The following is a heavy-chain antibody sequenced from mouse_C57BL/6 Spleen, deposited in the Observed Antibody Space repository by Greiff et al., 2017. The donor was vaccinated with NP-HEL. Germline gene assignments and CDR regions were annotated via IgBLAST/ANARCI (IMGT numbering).Heavy chain of an antibody. CDR2: INPYNGGT. CDR3: ARGGWSYYFDY. Sequence: VQLQQSGPVLVKPGASVKMSCKASGYTFTDSYMNWVKQSHGKSLEWIGVINPYNGGTSYNQKLKGKATLTVDKSSSTSYRELNSLTSEDSAVYYCARGGWSYYFDYWGQGTTLTVSS. J-gene: IGHJ2*01. V-gene: IGHV1-19*01. CDR1: GYTFTDSY. D-gene: IGHD2-3*01.